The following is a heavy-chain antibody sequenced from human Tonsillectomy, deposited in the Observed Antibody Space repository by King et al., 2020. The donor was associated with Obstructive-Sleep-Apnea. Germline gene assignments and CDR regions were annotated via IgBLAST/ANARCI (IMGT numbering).Heavy chain of an antibody. D-gene: IGHD3-22*01. CDR2: ISYTGDT. J-gene: IGHJ4*02. CDR1: GDSIRTNNY. V-gene: IGHV4-39*07. CDR3: ARETGDSSGYYHDS. Sequence: QLQESGPGLVKPSETLSLTCTVSGDSIRTNNYWGWVRQTPGQVLEWIGSISYTGDTYYNPSLKCRVTISVDTSKNQFSLNLSSMTAADTAVYYCARETGDSSGYYHDSWGQGTLVHVSS.